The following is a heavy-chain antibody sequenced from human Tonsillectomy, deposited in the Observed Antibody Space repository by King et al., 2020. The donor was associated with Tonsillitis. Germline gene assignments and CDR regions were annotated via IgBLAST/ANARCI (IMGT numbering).Heavy chain of an antibody. Sequence: VQLVESGAEVKKPGASVKVSCKASGYTFTGYYMHWVRQAPGQGLEWMGWINPNSGGTNYAQKFQGWVTMTRDTSISTAYMELSRLRSDDTAVYYCARVLTTIYYYDSSGYDLSLDYWGQGTLVTVSS. J-gene: IGHJ4*02. CDR1: GYTFTGYY. CDR2: INPNSGGT. D-gene: IGHD3-22*01. V-gene: IGHV1-2*04. CDR3: ARVLTTIYYYDSSGYDLSLDY.